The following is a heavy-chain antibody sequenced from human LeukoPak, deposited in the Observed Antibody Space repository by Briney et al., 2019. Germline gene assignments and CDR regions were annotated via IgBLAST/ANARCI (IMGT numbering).Heavy chain of an antibody. Sequence: LSLTCTVSGGSISSGGYYWSWVLQAPGKGLEWVALISYDGSNKYYADSVKGRFTISRDNSKNTLYLQMNSLRAEDTAVYYCAREFTVANQPRFDFWGQGTLVTVSS. D-gene: IGHD5-12*01. J-gene: IGHJ4*02. CDR1: GGSISSGG. CDR3: AREFTVANQPRFDF. V-gene: IGHV3-30-3*01. CDR2: ISYDGSNK.